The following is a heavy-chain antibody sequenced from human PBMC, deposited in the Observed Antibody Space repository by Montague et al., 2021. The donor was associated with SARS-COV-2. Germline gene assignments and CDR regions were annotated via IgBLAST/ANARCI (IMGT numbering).Heavy chain of an antibody. D-gene: IGHD4-17*01. CDR3: TRHSYGDYNPDLYGMDV. CDR1: GFTFGDYA. Sequence: SLRLSFAASGFTFGDYAMSWFRQAPGKGLEWVGFIRSKAYGGTTEYAASVKGRFTISRDDSKSIAYLQMNSLKTEDTAVYYCTRHSYGDYNPDLYGMDVWGQGTTVTVSS. J-gene: IGHJ6*02. V-gene: IGHV3-49*03. CDR2: IRSKAYGGTT.